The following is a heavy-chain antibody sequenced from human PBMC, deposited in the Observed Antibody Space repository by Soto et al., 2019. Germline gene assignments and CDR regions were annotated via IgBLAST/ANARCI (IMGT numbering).Heavy chain of an antibody. V-gene: IGHV4-30-2*01. CDR1: GGSISSGGYS. CDR2: IYHSGST. CDR3: ARGPPLGY. Sequence: SETLSLTCAVSGGSISSGGYSWSWIRQPPGKGLECIGYIYHSGSTYYSPSLKSRVTISVDRSKNQYSLKMNTMTAADTAVYYCARGPPLGYWGQGTLVTVS. J-gene: IGHJ4*02.